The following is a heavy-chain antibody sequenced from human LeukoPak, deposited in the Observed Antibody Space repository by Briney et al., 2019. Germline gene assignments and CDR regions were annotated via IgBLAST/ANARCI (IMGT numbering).Heavy chain of an antibody. J-gene: IGHJ3*01. D-gene: IGHD2-15*01. CDR1: GFTFSSYS. Sequence: GGSLRLSCAASGFTFSSYSMNWVRQAPGKGLEWVSSISSSSSYIYYADSVKGRFTISRDNVKNMVYLQMSSLTVEDTAVYYCARYCNGDTCDGALDLWGQGTLVTVSS. V-gene: IGHV3-21*01. CDR3: ARYCNGDTCDGALDL. CDR2: ISSSSSYI.